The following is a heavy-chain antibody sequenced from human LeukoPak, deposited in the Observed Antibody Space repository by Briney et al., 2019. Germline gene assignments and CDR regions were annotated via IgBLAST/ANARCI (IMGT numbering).Heavy chain of an antibody. CDR1: GFTFSSYG. J-gene: IGHJ3*02. D-gene: IGHD1-26*01. Sequence: GGSLRLSCAASGFTFSSYGMHWVRQAPGKGLEWVAVISYDGSNEYYADSVKGRFTISRDNSKNTLYLQMNSLRAEDTAVYYCANPEIVGATDDAFDIWGQGTMVTVSS. CDR2: ISYDGSNE. CDR3: ANPEIVGATDDAFDI. V-gene: IGHV3-30*18.